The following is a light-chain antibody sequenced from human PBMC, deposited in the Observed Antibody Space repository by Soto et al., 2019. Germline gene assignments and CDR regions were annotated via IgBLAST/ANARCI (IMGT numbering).Light chain of an antibody. Sequence: DIQMTQSPSSLSASVGDRVTITCRASQDISNFLVWFQQKPGKVPNLLIYGASTLQSGGPSRFTGSGSETDFTLTISSLQPEYVATYFCKKYNSAPLTFGAETTVDI. V-gene: IGKV1-27*01. CDR1: QDISNF. CDR3: KKYNSAPLT. CDR2: GAS. J-gene: IGKJ3*01.